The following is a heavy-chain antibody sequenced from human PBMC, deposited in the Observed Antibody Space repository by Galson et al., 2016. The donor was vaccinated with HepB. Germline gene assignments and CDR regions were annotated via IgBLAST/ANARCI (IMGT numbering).Heavy chain of an antibody. CDR3: AARYGEFLMVFDY. J-gene: IGHJ4*02. CDR2: ISDIGANT. V-gene: IGHV3-23*01. Sequence: SLRLSCAGSGFIFNSHAMSWVRQAPGKGLELVSAISDIGANTYHPDFVKGRFTISRDNSKNTMYLQMNSLRVEDTAVYYCAARYGEFLMVFDYWGQGTLVTVSS. CDR1: GFIFNSHA. D-gene: IGHD3-10*01.